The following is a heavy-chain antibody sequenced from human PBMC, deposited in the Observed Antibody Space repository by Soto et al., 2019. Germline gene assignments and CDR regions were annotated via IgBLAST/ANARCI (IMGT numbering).Heavy chain of an antibody. CDR3: TKGASTSCFSAFDF. Sequence: PGGSLRLSCAASGFTFSSYAMHWVRQAPGKGLEWVSSISWNSGNIVYADSVRGRFTISRDNAKTSLHLQMNSLSAEDTALYYCTKGASTSCFSAFDFWGQGTMVTVS. J-gene: IGHJ3*01. CDR2: ISWNSGNI. D-gene: IGHD2-2*01. V-gene: IGHV3-9*01. CDR1: GFTFSSYA.